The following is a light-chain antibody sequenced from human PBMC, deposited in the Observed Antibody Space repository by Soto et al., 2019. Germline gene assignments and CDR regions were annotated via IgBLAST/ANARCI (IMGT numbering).Light chain of an antibody. CDR3: QQANSFPLT. CDR2: TGS. V-gene: IGKV1-12*01. Sequence: DIQMTQSPSSVSASVGDRVSITCRASQGISNWLAWYQQKPGRAPKLLIYTGSSLQSGVPSRFSGTGSGTAFTRNISSLQPEDVATYYCQQANSFPLTFGGGTKVEIK. J-gene: IGKJ4*01. CDR1: QGISNW.